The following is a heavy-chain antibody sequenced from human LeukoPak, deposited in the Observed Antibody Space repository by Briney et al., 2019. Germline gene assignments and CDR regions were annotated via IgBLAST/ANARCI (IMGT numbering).Heavy chain of an antibody. D-gene: IGHD6-13*01. CDR2: ISSSSSYI. Sequence: PGGSLRLSCAASGFTFSSYSMNWVRQAPRKGLEWVSSISSSSSYIYYADSVKGRFTISRDNAKNSLYLQMNSLRAEDTAVYYCARDAPHIAAAGHFDYWGQGTLVTVSS. J-gene: IGHJ4*02. V-gene: IGHV3-21*01. CDR3: ARDAPHIAAAGHFDY. CDR1: GFTFSSYS.